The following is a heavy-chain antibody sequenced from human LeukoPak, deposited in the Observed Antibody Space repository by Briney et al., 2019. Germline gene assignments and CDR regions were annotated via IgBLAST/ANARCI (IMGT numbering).Heavy chain of an antibody. V-gene: IGHV1-2*04. CDR2: INPNSGGT. CDR1: GYTFTRYY. J-gene: IGHJ6*02. CDR3: ARESLTMVRGAPLYYYGMDV. D-gene: IGHD3-10*01. Sequence: ASVKVSCKASGYTFTRYYLHWVRQAPGQGLEWMGWINPNSGGTNYAQKFQGWVTMTRDTSISTAYMELSRLRSDDTAVYYCARESLTMVRGAPLYYYGMDVWGQGTTVTVSS.